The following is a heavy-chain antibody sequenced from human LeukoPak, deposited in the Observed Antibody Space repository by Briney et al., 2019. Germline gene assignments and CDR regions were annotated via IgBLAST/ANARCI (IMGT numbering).Heavy chain of an antibody. V-gene: IGHV1-2*02. Sequence: ASVKVSCKASGYTFSGYYIRWVRQAPGQGLEWMGWMNPKSGGTNYAQKFQGRVTMARDTSINTAYMELSGLTSDDTAVYYCARDQGGAVVTPFDYWGQGTLVTVSS. CDR1: GYTFSGYY. CDR3: ARDQGGAVVTPFDY. CDR2: MNPKSGGT. D-gene: IGHD4-23*01. J-gene: IGHJ4*02.